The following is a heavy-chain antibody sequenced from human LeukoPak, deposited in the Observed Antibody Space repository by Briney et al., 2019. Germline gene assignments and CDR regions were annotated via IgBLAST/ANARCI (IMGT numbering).Heavy chain of an antibody. CDR2: ITGDGSST. J-gene: IGHJ4*02. Sequence: GRSLRLSCAASGFTFSSYWMHWVRQAPGKGLVWVSRITGDGSSTTYADSVKGRFTISRDNAKNTLYLQMNSLRAEDTAVYYCARDRGYVPDYWGQGTLVTVPS. V-gene: IGHV3-74*01. CDR1: GFTFSSYW. D-gene: IGHD5-12*01. CDR3: ARDRGYVPDY.